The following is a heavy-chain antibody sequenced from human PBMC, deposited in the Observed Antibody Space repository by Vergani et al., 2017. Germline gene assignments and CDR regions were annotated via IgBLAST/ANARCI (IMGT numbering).Heavy chain of an antibody. CDR1: GFTFGDYA. Sequence: EVQLVESGGGLVQPGRSLRLSCTASGFTFGDYAMSWFRQAPGKGLEWVGFIRSKAYGGTTEYAASVKGRFTISRDDSKSIAYLQMNSLKTEDTAVYYWTRGAPYDDILTGYPPTDPYYFDYWGQGTLVTVSS. CDR3: TRGAPYDDILTGYPPTDPYYFDY. D-gene: IGHD3-9*01. V-gene: IGHV3-49*03. CDR2: IRSKAYGGTT. J-gene: IGHJ4*02.